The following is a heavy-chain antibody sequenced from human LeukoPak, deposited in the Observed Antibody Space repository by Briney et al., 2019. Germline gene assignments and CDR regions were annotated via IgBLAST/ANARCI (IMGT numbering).Heavy chain of an antibody. Sequence: PGGSLRLSCAASGFNFSSYWMSWVRQAPGKGLEWVSGISGSGGSTYYADSVKGRFTISRDNSKNTLYLQMNSLRAEDTAVYYCAKIKLGGDVFDMWGQGTMVTVSS. J-gene: IGHJ3*02. V-gene: IGHV3-23*01. CDR2: ISGSGGST. D-gene: IGHD3-16*01. CDR1: GFNFSSYW. CDR3: AKIKLGGDVFDM.